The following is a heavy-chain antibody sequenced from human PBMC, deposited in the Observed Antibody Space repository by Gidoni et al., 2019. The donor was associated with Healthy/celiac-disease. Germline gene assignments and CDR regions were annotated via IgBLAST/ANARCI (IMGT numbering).Heavy chain of an antibody. CDR2: LIPIFGTA. Sequence: QVQLVQSGAEVKKPGSSVKVSCKASVGTFSSYAISWVRQAPGQGLEWMGGLIPIFGTANYAQKFHGRVTITADKSTSTAYMELSSLRSEDTAVYYCAREGCSSTSCYNGPLNWFDPWGQGTLVTVSS. V-gene: IGHV1-69*06. CDR3: AREGCSSTSCYNGPLNWFDP. J-gene: IGHJ5*02. CDR1: VGTFSSYA. D-gene: IGHD2-2*02.